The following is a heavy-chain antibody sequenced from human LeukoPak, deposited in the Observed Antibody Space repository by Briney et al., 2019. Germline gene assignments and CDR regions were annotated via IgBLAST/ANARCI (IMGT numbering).Heavy chain of an antibody. D-gene: IGHD3-10*01. J-gene: IGHJ4*02. CDR3: ARWTYYYGSGSYYRGDY. V-gene: IGHV4-34*01. CDR2: INHSGST. Sequence: PSETLSLTCAVYGGSFSGYYWSWIRQPPGKGLEWIGEINHSGSTNYNPSLKSQVTISVDTSKNQFSLKLSSVTAADTAVYYCARWTYYYGSGSYYRGDYWGQGTLVTVSS. CDR1: GGSFSGYY.